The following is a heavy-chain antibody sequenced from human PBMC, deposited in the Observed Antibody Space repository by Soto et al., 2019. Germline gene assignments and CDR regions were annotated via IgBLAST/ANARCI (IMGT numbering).Heavy chain of an antibody. CDR3: AKNGQPPYYYYGLDV. D-gene: IGHD2-8*01. V-gene: IGHV1-18*01. Sequence: QGHLVQSGAEVKKPGASVKVSCMASGYIFTRYGISWVRQAPGQGLEWMGWISGYNGDTNYAQNLQGRVTMTIDTSTTTAYMELRSLTSDDTAVYYCAKNGQPPYYYYGLDVWGQGTTVTVSS. CDR1: GYIFTRYG. CDR2: ISGYNGDT. J-gene: IGHJ6*02.